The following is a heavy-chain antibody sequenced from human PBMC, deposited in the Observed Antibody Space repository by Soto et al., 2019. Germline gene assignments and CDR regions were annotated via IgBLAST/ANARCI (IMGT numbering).Heavy chain of an antibody. Sequence: SQTLSLTCVISGDSVSSNSAAWNWIRQSPSRGLEWLGRTYYRSKWYNDYAVSVKSRITINPDTSKNQFSLQLNSVTPEDTAVYYCARDRISNYLNQYYYYGMDVWGQGTTVTVSS. CDR1: GDSVSSNSAA. CDR2: TYYRSKWYN. V-gene: IGHV6-1*01. J-gene: IGHJ6*02. D-gene: IGHD4-4*01. CDR3: ARDRISNYLNQYYYYGMDV.